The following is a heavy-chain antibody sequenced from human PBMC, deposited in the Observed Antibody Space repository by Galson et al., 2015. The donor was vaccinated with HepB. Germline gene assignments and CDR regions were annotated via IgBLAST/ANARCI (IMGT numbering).Heavy chain of an antibody. CDR3: ARDVAGWNDGRYNNHHYYMDV. J-gene: IGHJ6*03. Sequence: SLRLSCAASEFTLSNYAMSWVRQAPGKGLEWVSGISGIDDTTYYADSVKGRFTVSRDRSKNTVFLQMNSLRIEDTALYYCARDVAGWNDGRYNNHHYYMDVWGKGTTVTVS. D-gene: IGHD1-1*01. CDR2: ISGIDDTT. CDR1: EFTLSNYA. V-gene: IGHV3-23*01.